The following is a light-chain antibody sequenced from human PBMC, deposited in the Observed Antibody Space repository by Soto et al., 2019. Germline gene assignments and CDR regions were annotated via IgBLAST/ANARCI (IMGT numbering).Light chain of an antibody. Sequence: DIQMTQSPSSGSASVGDRVTITGRASQGISSWVAWYQQKPGKAPKRRIDAASSLRSLVPSRFSGSGSRTDFARTINNLPPEHCATYYCQQANSFSRTFGPGTKVDIQ. CDR3: QQANSFSRT. J-gene: IGKJ3*01. CDR2: AAS. V-gene: IGKV1-12*01. CDR1: QGISSW.